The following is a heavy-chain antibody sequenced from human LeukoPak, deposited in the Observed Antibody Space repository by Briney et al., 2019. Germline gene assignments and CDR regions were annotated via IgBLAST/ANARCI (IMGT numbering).Heavy chain of an antibody. CDR3: ARTSTDCLDC. J-gene: IGHJ4*02. CDR2: INSGGGSI. D-gene: IGHD2-21*02. CDR1: GFTFRDYN. V-gene: IGHV3-11*04. Sequence: PGGSLRLSCAASGFTFRDYNMSWIRQAPGEGLEYISYINSGGGSIYYAGSVKGRFTISRDNAKSSLYLQMNNVRAEDTAVYYCARTSTDCLDCWGQGTLVTVSS.